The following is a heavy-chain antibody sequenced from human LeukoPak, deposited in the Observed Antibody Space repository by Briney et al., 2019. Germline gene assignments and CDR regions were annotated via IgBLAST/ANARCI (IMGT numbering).Heavy chain of an antibody. V-gene: IGHV3-49*04. CDR3: TRDASYYDFWSGYSN. CDR1: GLTFSDYS. CDR2: IRSIAYGGTA. Sequence: GGSPRLSCRTSGLTFSDYSMIWVRQAPGKGLEWVGFIRSIAYGGTAEHAASVKDRFTISRDDSKSVAYLDMYSLKTEDTGVYYCTRDASYYDFWSGYSNWGQGTLVTVSS. J-gene: IGHJ4*02. D-gene: IGHD3-3*01.